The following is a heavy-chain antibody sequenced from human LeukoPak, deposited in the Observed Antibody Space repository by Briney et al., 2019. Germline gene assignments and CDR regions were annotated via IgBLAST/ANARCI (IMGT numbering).Heavy chain of an antibody. D-gene: IGHD7-27*01. CDR3: ARDNCGANWADCYYYYGMDV. CDR1: GFTFSSYW. Sequence: GGSLRLSCAASGFTFSSYWMSWVRQAPGKGLEWVANIKQDGSEKYYVDSVKGRFTISRDNAKNSLYLQMNSLRAEDTAVYYCARDNCGANWADCYYYYGMDVWGQGTTVTVSS. V-gene: IGHV3-7*01. CDR2: IKQDGSEK. J-gene: IGHJ6*02.